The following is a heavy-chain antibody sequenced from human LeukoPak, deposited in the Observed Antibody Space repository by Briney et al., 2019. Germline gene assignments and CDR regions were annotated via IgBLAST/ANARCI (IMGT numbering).Heavy chain of an antibody. CDR2: INPNSGGT. CDR1: GYTFTGYY. J-gene: IGHJ4*02. CDR3: ARRSGWYINYFDY. V-gene: IGHV1-2*02. Sequence: ASVKVSCKASGYTFTGYYMHWVRQAPGQGLEWMGWINPNSGGTNYAQKFQGRVTMTRDTSISTAYMELSRLRSDDTAVYYCARRSGWYINYFDYWGQETLVTVSS. D-gene: IGHD6-19*01.